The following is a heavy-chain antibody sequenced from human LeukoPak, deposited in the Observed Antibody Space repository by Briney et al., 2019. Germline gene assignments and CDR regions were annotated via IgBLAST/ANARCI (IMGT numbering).Heavy chain of an antibody. Sequence: ASVKASCKASGYTFTGYYMHWVRQAPGQGLEWMGRINPNSGDTSYAQKFQGRVTMTRDTSISTAYMELSRLRSDDTAVYYCARDKGSSGWYYFDYWGQGTLVTVSS. D-gene: IGHD6-19*01. CDR3: ARDKGSSGWYYFDY. V-gene: IGHV1-2*06. CDR2: INPNSGDT. J-gene: IGHJ4*02. CDR1: GYTFTGYY.